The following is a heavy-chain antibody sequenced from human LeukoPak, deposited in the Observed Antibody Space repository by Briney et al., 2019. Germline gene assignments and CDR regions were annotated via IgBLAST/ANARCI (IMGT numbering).Heavy chain of an antibody. V-gene: IGHV1-24*01. CDR1: GYTLTELS. D-gene: IGHD1-26*01. CDR2: FDPEDGET. CDR3: ATDRFLGARGGCYFDY. J-gene: IGHJ4*02. Sequence: ASVKVSCKVSGYTLTELSMHWVRQAPGKGLEWMGGFDPEDGETIYAQKFQGRVTMTEDTSTDTAYMELSSLRSEDTAVYYCATDRFLGARGGCYFDYWGQGTLVTVSS.